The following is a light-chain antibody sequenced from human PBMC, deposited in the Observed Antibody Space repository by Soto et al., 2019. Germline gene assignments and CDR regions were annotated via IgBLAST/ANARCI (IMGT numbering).Light chain of an antibody. V-gene: IGKV1-5*01. Sequence: IRITQPPFTVSGSVRDRATITSRASQAISGGLAWYQQKPGKAPNLLIYAASTLESGVPSRFSGSGSGTAFTLTISSLQSEDFATYYCLQYNSYSPTFGQGTKVDIK. CDR2: AAS. CDR1: QAISGG. CDR3: LQYNSYSPT. J-gene: IGKJ1*01.